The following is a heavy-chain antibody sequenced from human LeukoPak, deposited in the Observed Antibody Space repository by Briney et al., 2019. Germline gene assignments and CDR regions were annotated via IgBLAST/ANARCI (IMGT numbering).Heavy chain of an antibody. CDR3: ARGGVSYSSSSESHFDY. CDR2: INQSGST. Sequence: SETLSLTCAVCGGSFSGFYWGWIRPPPGNGMGWDGEINQSGSTNYNPSLKSRVTISVDASKNPFSLTLSSVTAADTAVYYCARGGVSYSSSSESHFDYWGQGTLVTVSS. J-gene: IGHJ4*02. V-gene: IGHV4-34*01. D-gene: IGHD6-6*01. CDR1: GGSFSGFY.